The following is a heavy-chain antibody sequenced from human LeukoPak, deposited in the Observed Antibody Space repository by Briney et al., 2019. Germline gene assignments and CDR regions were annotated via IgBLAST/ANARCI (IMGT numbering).Heavy chain of an antibody. J-gene: IGHJ4*02. CDR2: IYSGGST. CDR1: GFTVSSNY. V-gene: IGHV3-53*01. Sequence: GSLRLSCAASGFTVSSNYMSWVRQAPGKGLEWVSVIYSGGSTYYADSVKGRFSISRDNSKNTLYLQMNSLRAEDTAVYYCARDRGTIGPHPLHYWGQGTLVTVSS. D-gene: IGHD1-14*01. CDR3: ARDRGTIGPHPLHY.